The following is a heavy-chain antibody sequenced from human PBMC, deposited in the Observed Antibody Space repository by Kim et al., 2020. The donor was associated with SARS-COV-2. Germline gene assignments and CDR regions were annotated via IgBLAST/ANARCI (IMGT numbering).Heavy chain of an antibody. CDR3: EQNGKKRNYSICPWYFAS. D-gene: IGHD3-10*01. Sequence: GGSLRLSCAASGFDFRTYAMSWVRPAPGKGMEWGSSIIGCGDTTYYVGAVRGRFNISRDISRSTLFLLMNSLRVEDSAIYYCEQNGKKRNYSICPWYFASWGQVTLVTVSS. J-gene: IGHJ4*02. CDR1: GFDFRTYA. V-gene: IGHV3-23*01. CDR2: IIGCGDTT.